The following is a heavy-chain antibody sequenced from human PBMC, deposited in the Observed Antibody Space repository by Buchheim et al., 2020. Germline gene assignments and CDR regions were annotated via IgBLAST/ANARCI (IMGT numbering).Heavy chain of an antibody. CDR2: VGMAGDT. J-gene: IGHJ6*02. CDR3: ARDPSGRGMDV. Sequence: EAQLVESGGGLVQPGGSLRLSCAASGFTFSSYDMQWVRQVSGKGLEWVSAVGMAGDTHYSGSVRGRFTISRENAKNSVYLQMNNLRAGDTAVYYCARDPSGRGMDVWGQGTT. CDR1: GFTFSSYD. V-gene: IGHV3-13*04.